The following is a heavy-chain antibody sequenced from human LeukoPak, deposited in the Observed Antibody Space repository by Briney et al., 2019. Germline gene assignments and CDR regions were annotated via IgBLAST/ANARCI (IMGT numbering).Heavy chain of an antibody. CDR3: ARGRRGITEKKNWAKNRAFDI. J-gene: IGHJ3*02. V-gene: IGHV4-34*01. CDR2: INHSGST. Sequence: PSETLSLTCAVYGGSFSGYYWSWIRQPPVKGQEGFGEINHSGSTNYNPSLKSRVTISVDTSKNQFSVKLSSVTAADTAVYYSARGRRGITEKKNWAKNRAFDIWGKGTMVTVSS. CDR1: GGSFSGYY. D-gene: IGHD1-14*01.